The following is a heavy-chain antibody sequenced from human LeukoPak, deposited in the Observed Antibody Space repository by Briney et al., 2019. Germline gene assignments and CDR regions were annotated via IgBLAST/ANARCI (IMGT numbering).Heavy chain of an antibody. CDR3: ARDSAGNDY. CDR2: IKQDGSEK. J-gene: IGHJ4*02. V-gene: IGHV3-7*01. CDR1: GFTFSNYC. Sequence: PGVSLRLYCAASGFTFSNYCMSWVRHAPGMGLEWVANIKQDGSEKYYIDSVKGRLTIPRDNAKNSLYLQMNSLRAEDTAMYYCARDSAGNDYWGQGNLVTVSS. D-gene: IGHD6-13*01.